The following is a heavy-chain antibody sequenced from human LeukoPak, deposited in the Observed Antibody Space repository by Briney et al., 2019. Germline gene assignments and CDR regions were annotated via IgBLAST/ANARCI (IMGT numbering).Heavy chain of an antibody. V-gene: IGHV4-39*01. CDR3: ARVGDYGDYRYMDV. D-gene: IGHD4-17*01. J-gene: IGHJ6*03. Sequence: SRVTISVDTSKNQFSLKLSSVTAADTAVYYCARVGDYGDYRYMDVWGKGTTVTVSS.